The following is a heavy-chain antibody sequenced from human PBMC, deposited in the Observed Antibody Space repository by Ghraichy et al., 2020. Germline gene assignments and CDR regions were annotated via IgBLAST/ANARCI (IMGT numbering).Heavy chain of an antibody. CDR2: INNGGDMM. CDR1: GFTFSDYY. Sequence: GESLNISCAASGFTFSDYYMTWIRQAPGKGLEWISYINNGGDMMDFADSVKGRFTISRDNAKNSLYLQMDSLRAEDTAVYYCARDRGFCTGGLCYTVLDYWGQGTLVTVSS. D-gene: IGHD2-8*02. J-gene: IGHJ4*02. CDR3: ARDRGFCTGGLCYTVLDY. V-gene: IGHV3-11*01.